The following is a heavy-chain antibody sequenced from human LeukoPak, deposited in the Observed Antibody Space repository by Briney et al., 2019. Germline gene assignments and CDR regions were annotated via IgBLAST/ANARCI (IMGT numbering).Heavy chain of an antibody. D-gene: IGHD2-2*01. CDR3: ARSPYCTSTSCYGAGTINY. CDR1: GGSMNNY. Sequence: SETLSLICNVSGGSMNNYWSWIRQPPGEALEWIGYVYSNGYTNYNPSLRSRVTMSVDTSKNQFSLKLSSVTAADTAVYYCARSPYCTSTSCYGAGTINYWGQGSLVIVSS. V-gene: IGHV4-59*01. CDR2: VYSNGYT. J-gene: IGHJ4*02.